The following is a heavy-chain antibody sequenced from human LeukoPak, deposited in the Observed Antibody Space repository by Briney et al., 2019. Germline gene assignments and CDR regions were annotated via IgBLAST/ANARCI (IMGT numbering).Heavy chain of an antibody. Sequence: GGSLRLPCTASGFTISSFGMSWVRQAPGKGLEWVSAISGSADSTYYADSVKGRFTISKDISKNTLYLQMDSLRAEDTAIYYCAKDSPVCTYWGQGTLVTVSS. CDR1: GFTISSFG. CDR2: ISGSADST. CDR3: AKDSPVCTY. J-gene: IGHJ4*02. V-gene: IGHV3-23*01. D-gene: IGHD2-8*01.